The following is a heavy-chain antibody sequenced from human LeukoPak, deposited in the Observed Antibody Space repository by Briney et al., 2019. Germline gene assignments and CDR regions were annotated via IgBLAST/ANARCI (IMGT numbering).Heavy chain of an antibody. CDR2: IKQDGSEK. J-gene: IGHJ4*02. V-gene: IGHV3-7*01. Sequence: PGGSLRLSCAASGFTFSSYWMSWVRQAPGKGLEWVANIKQDGSEKLYVDSVKGRFTISRDSAKNSLFLQMNSLRAEDTAVYYCARACSMTTCNFDYWGQGTLVTVSS. CDR1: GFTFSSYW. CDR3: ARACSMTTCNFDY. D-gene: IGHD6-13*01.